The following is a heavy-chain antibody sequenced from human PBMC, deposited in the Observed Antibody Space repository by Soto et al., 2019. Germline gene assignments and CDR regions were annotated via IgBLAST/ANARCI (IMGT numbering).Heavy chain of an antibody. CDR1: GYTFTRYD. CDR3: AREWSAAGHFYGMDV. J-gene: IGHJ6*02. D-gene: IGHD6-13*01. CDR2: MNTNSDDT. V-gene: IGHV1-8*01. Sequence: ASVKVSCKTCGYTFTRYDINWVRQAPGQGLEWVGWMNTNSDDTRSAQKFRGRLTLTRDKSMRAVYMKLSNLRPDDTAVYYCAREWSAAGHFYGMDVWGQGTTVTVSS.